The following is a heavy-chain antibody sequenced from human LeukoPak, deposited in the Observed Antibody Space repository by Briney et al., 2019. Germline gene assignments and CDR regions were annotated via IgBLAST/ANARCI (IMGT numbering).Heavy chain of an antibody. CDR1: GYTFTGYY. J-gene: IGHJ6*03. V-gene: IGHV1-2*02. CDR2: INPNSGGT. D-gene: IGHD3-22*01. Sequence: ASVKVSCKASGYTFTGYYMHWVRQAPGQGLEWMGWINPNSGGTNYAQKFQGRVTMTRDTSISTAYMELSRLRSEDTAVYYCARTYDSSGYYYYYMDVWGKGTTVTVSS. CDR3: ARTYDSSGYYYYYMDV.